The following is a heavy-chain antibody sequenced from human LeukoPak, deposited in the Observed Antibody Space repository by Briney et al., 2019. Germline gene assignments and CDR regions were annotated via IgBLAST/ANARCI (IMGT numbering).Heavy chain of an antibody. Sequence: PGESLRLSCAASGFTFSSYSMNWVRQAPGKGLEWASSISGSSSYINYADSVKGRFTISRDNAQNSLFLQLNSLRAEDTAVYYCARDPYSSGWYKDAFDIWGQGTMVTVSS. CDR1: GFTFSSYS. J-gene: IGHJ3*02. CDR2: ISGSSSYI. CDR3: ARDPYSSGWYKDAFDI. V-gene: IGHV3-21*01. D-gene: IGHD6-19*01.